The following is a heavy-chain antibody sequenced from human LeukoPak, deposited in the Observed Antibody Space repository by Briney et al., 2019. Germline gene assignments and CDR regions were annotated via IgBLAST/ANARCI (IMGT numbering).Heavy chain of an antibody. CDR1: GGSISSSNW. CDR2: IYHSGST. V-gene: IGHV4-4*02. Sequence: TPSGTLSLTCAVSGGSISSSNWWSWVRQPPGKGLEWIGEIYHSGSTNYNPSLKSRVTISVDKSKNQFSLKLSSVTAADTAVYYCASLSGSYPRLLTDNWFDPWGQGTLVTVSS. CDR3: ASLSGSYPRLLTDNWFDP. J-gene: IGHJ5*02. D-gene: IGHD1-26*01.